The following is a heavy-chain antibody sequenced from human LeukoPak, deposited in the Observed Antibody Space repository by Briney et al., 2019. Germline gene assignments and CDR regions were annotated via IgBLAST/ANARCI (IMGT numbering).Heavy chain of an antibody. CDR3: AKALSYGSPWFDP. CDR2: IWYNGSKT. D-gene: IGHD3-10*01. V-gene: IGHV3-33*06. Sequence: GRSLRLSCATSGFTFSSHSMHWVRQAPGKGLEWVSAIWYNGSKTCYADSVKGRFTISRDYSKNTLYLQMNNLRAEDTAVYYCAKALSYGSPWFDPWGQGTLVTVSS. J-gene: IGHJ5*02. CDR1: GFTFSSHS.